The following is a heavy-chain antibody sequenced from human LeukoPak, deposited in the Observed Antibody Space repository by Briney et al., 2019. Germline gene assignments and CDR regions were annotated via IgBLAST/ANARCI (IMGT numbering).Heavy chain of an antibody. D-gene: IGHD5-12*01. CDR2: IKRDGSDK. Sequence: GGSLRLSCAASGFTFSSYWMSWVRQAPGKGLEWVANIKRDGSDKYYVGSVKGRFTISRDNSKNTLYLQMNSLRAEDTAVYYCARGGIVATIDAFDIWGQGTMVTVSS. CDR1: GFTFSSYW. J-gene: IGHJ3*02. V-gene: IGHV3-7*01. CDR3: ARGGIVATIDAFDI.